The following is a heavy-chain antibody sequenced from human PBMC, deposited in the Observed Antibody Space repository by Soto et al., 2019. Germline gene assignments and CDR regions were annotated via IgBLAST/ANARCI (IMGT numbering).Heavy chain of an antibody. D-gene: IGHD3-10*01. V-gene: IGHV3-7*03. J-gene: IGHJ6*02. Sequence: RLSCAASGFTFSSYWMSWVRQAPGKGLEWVANIKQDGSEKYYVDSVKGRFTISRDNAKNSLYLQMNSLRAEDTAVYYCARDPMVRGLGHRYGMDVWGQGTTVTVSS. CDR2: IKQDGSEK. CDR3: ARDPMVRGLGHRYGMDV. CDR1: GFTFSSYW.